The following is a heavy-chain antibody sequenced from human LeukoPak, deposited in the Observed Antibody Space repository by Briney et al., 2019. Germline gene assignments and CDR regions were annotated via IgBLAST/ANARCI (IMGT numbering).Heavy chain of an antibody. V-gene: IGHV3-21*01. CDR3: ARDLNDSSGNDY. J-gene: IGHJ4*02. CDR2: ISSSSSYI. Sequence: SGGSLRLSCAASGFTFSSYSMNWVRQAPGKGLEWVSSISSSSSYIYYADSVKGRFTISRDNAKNSLYLQMNSLRAEDTAVYYCARDLNDSSGNDYWGQGTLVTVSS. D-gene: IGHD3-22*01. CDR1: GFTFSSYS.